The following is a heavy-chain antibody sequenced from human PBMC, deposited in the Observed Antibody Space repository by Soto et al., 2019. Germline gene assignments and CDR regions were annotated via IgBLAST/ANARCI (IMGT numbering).Heavy chain of an antibody. CDR2: TRNKLSIYTT. V-gene: IGHV3-72*01. D-gene: IGHD4-17*01. J-gene: IGHJ3*02. CDR3: ASELTTVLTGDAFDI. Sequence: EVQLVESGGGLVQPGGSLRLSCAASGFTFSDHYIDWVRQAPGKGLEWVGRTRNKLSIYTTEYAASVKGRFTFSRDDSKNSLYLQMNSLKTEDTAVYYCASELTTVLTGDAFDIWGQGTMVTVSS. CDR1: GFTFSDHY.